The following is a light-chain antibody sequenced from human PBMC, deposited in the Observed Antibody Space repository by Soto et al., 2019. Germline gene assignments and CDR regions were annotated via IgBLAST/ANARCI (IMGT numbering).Light chain of an antibody. Sequence: EIVLTKSPGTMSLSPGERATLSCRASQSVSSSYLAWYQQKPGQAHRLLIYGASSRATGIPDRFSGSGSGTDFTLTISRLEPEDFAVYYCQQYGSSPEYTFGQGTKLEIK. CDR2: GAS. J-gene: IGKJ2*01. CDR3: QQYGSSPEYT. V-gene: IGKV3-20*01. CDR1: QSVSSSY.